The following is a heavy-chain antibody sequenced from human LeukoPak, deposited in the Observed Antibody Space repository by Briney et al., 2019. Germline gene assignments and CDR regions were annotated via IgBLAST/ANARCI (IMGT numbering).Heavy chain of an antibody. J-gene: IGHJ5*02. V-gene: IGHV1-18*01. CDR1: GYTFTSYG. CDR3: ARTLEWPNWFDP. Sequence: ASVKVSCKASGYTFTSYGISWVRRAPGQGLEWMGWISAYNGNTNYAQKPQGRVTMTTDTSTSTAYMELRSLRSDDTAVYYCARTLEWPNWFDPWGQGTLVTVSS. D-gene: IGHD3-3*01. CDR2: ISAYNGNT.